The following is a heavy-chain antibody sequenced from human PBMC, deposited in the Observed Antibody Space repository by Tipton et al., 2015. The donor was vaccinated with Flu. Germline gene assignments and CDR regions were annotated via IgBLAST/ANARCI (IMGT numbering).Heavy chain of an antibody. Sequence: GLVKPSETLSFTCSVSGDSIGSGYFWGWIRQPPGKGLEWIGKVQRTRSPYYNPSLRSRVIMTVDGAKNQFSLRLTSVTATDTAGYYCVRRDYSNYVSGPKNGFDPWGQGTLVTVSS. J-gene: IGHJ5*02. D-gene: IGHD4-11*01. V-gene: IGHV4-38-2*01. CDR1: GDSIGSGYF. CDR2: VQRTRSP. CDR3: VRRDYSNYVSGPKNGFDP.